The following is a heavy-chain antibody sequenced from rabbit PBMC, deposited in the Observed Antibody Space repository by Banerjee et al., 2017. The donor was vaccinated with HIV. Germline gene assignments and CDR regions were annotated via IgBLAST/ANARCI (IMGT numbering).Heavy chain of an antibody. D-gene: IGHD8-1*01. Sequence: QSLEESGGDLVQPGGSLTLTCKASGFSFSSGYCMCWVRQAPGKGLEWIACIGGGTTNTYYASWAKGRVTISKTSSTTVALQMTSLTAADTATYFCAKATGSSYYYAFNLWGPGTLVTVS. CDR3: AKATGSSYYYAFNL. CDR1: GFSFSSGYC. CDR2: IGGGTTNT. V-gene: IGHV1S40*01. J-gene: IGHJ4*01.